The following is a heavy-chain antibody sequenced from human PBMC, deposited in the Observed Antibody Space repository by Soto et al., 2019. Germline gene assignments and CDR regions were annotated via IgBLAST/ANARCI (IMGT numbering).Heavy chain of an antibody. CDR2: IYHTGTT. J-gene: IGHJ6*02. CDR1: GGSLSPNY. D-gene: IGHD1-1*01. V-gene: IGHV4-59*04. CDR3: AHQTISYTLDV. Sequence: SETLSLTCTVSGGSLSPNYWTWIRQPPGKGLEWIGFIYHTGTTYYNPSLKSRVTISADESKNQFSLKLNSVTAADTAVYYCAHQTISYTLDVWGQGTTVTVS.